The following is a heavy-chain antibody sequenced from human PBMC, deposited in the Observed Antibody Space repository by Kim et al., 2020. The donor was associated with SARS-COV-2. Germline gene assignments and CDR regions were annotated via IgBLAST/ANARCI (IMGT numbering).Heavy chain of an antibody. CDR3: ARNGVNGFGELRNTYNWFDP. Sequence: SVKVSCKASGGTFSSYAISWVRQAPGQGLEWMGGIIPIFGTANYAQKFQGRVTITADESTSTAYMELSSLRSEDTAVYYCARNGVNGFGELRNTYNWFDPWGQGTLVTFSS. D-gene: IGHD3-10*01. CDR1: GGTFSSYA. CDR2: IIPIFGTA. J-gene: IGHJ5*02. V-gene: IGHV1-69*13.